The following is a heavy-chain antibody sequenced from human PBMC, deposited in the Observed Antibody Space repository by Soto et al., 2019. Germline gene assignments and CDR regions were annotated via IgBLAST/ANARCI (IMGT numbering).Heavy chain of an antibody. J-gene: IGHJ6*03. V-gene: IGHV4-34*01. D-gene: IGHD2-2*01. CDR1: GGSFSGYY. Sequence: SSETLSLTCAVYGGSFSGYYWSWIRQPPGKGLEWIGEINHSGSTNYNPSLKSRVTISVDTSKNQFSLKLSSVTAADTAVYYCARKKGRYCSSTSCYGGSYYYYMDVWGKGTTVTVSS. CDR2: INHSGST. CDR3: ARKKGRYCSSTSCYGGSYYYYMDV.